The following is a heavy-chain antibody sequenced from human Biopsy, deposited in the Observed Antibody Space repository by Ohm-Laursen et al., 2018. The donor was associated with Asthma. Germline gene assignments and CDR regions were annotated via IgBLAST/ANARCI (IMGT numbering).Heavy chain of an antibody. CDR3: ARTFHFWSPYHAEHYQL. Sequence: SLRLSCAASGFNFKTYGMHWVRQAPGKGLEWIGLISYDGTNKFYADTEMGRFTISRDNAKNSLYLQMNSLRAEDTAVYYCARTFHFWSPYHAEHYQLWGQGTLVTVSS. D-gene: IGHD3-3*02. V-gene: IGHV3-30-3*01. J-gene: IGHJ1*01. CDR2: ISYDGTNK. CDR1: GFNFKTYG.